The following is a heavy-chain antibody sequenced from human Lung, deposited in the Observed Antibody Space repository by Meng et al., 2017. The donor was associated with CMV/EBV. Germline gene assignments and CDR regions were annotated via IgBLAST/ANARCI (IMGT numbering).Heavy chain of an antibody. D-gene: IGHD3-3*01. Sequence: GGSXRLXCAASGFAFNENYMSWIRQAPGKELEWVSCITSSGSTRYYADSVKGRFTISRDNAKNSVFLQMNSLRVEDTAVYYCARRALIEGLEIEDYLGQGXLVTFSS. J-gene: IGHJ4*02. V-gene: IGHV3-11*01. CDR2: ITSSGSTR. CDR3: ARRALIEGLEIEDY. CDR1: GFAFNENY.